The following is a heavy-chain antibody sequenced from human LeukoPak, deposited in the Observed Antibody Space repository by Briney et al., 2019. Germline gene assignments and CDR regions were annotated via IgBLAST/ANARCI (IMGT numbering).Heavy chain of an antibody. CDR1: GXTFSSYW. Sequence: QPGGSLRLSCAASGXTFSSYWMNWVRQAPGKGLEWVANIKQNGSEKYYVDSVKGRFTISRDNAKNSLYLQMNSLRAEDTAVYYCAREWGSYGDSPEDYYYGMDVWGQGTTVTVSS. CDR2: IKQNGSEK. J-gene: IGHJ6*02. D-gene: IGHD4-17*01. V-gene: IGHV3-7*01. CDR3: AREWGSYGDSPEDYYYGMDV.